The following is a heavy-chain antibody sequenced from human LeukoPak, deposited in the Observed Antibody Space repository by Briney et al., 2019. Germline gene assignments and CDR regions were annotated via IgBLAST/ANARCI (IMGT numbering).Heavy chain of an antibody. D-gene: IGHD1-26*01. J-gene: IGHJ4*02. CDR3: ARGEEDRIVGATTTFDY. CDR2: INHSGST. V-gene: IGHV4-34*01. Sequence: SETLSLTCAVYGRSFSGYYWSWIRQPPGKGLEWIGEINHSGSTNYNPSLKSRVTISVDTSKNQFSLKLSSVTAADTAVYYCARGEEDRIVGATTTFDYWGQGTLVTVSS. CDR1: GRSFSGYY.